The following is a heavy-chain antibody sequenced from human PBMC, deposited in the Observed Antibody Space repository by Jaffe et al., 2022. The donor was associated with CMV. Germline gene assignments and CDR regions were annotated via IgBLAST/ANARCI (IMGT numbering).Heavy chain of an antibody. CDR1: GFTFSSYW. J-gene: IGHJ6*03. D-gene: IGHD4-17*01. V-gene: IGHV3-74*01. CDR2: INSDGSST. CDR3: ARGEGDYPYYYYYYYMDV. Sequence: EVQLVESGGGLVQPGGSLRLSCAASGFTFSSYWMHWVRQAPGKGLVWVSRINSDGSSTSYADSVKGRFTISRDNAKNTLYLQMNSLRAEDTAVYYCARGEGDYPYYYYYYYMDVWGKGTTVTVSS.